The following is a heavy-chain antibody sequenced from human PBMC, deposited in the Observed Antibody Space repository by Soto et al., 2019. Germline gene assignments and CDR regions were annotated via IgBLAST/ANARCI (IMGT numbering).Heavy chain of an antibody. Sequence: EVQLVESGGGLVKPGGSLRLSCVTSGFTFSRNTMNWVRQAPGKGLEWVASITSSGSYVYYADSVKGRFSASRDNANNSLSLQMNSLRPDVTAVYFCVKDEGIEAMDVWGQGTTVSVSS. D-gene: IGHD3-3*02. CDR2: ITSSGSYV. V-gene: IGHV3-21*01. CDR3: VKDEGIEAMDV. J-gene: IGHJ6*02. CDR1: GFTFSRNT.